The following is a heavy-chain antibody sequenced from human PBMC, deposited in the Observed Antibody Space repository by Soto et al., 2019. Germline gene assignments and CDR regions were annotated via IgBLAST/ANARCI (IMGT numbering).Heavy chain of an antibody. CDR2: INPKSGGT. CDR1: GYTFTGYY. J-gene: IGHJ4*02. Sequence: QVQLVQSGAEVKKPGASEKLSCKASGYTFTGYYMHWVRQAPGQGLEWMGWINPKSGGTNYAQKFQGWVTMTRDTSISTAYMELSRLRSDDTAVYYCARGSREYSSGFDYWGQGTLVTVSS. D-gene: IGHD6-19*01. CDR3: ARGSREYSSGFDY. V-gene: IGHV1-2*04.